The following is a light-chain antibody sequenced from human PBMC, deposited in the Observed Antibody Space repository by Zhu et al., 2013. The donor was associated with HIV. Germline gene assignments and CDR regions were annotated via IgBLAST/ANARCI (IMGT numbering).Light chain of an antibody. CDR3: QSYDSSILV. V-gene: IGLV6-57*01. CDR2: EDN. J-gene: IGLJ3*02. Sequence: NFMLTQPHSVSESPGKTVNISCTRTSGSIASNYVQWYQQRPGSSPTTVIYEDNQRPSGVPDRFSGSIDSSSNSASLTISGLKTEDEADYYCQSYDSSILVFGGGTKLTVL. CDR1: SGSIASNY.